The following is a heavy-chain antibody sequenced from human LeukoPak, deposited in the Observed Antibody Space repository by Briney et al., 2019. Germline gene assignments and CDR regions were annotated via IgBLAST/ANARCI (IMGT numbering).Heavy chain of an antibody. CDR2: ISGSGGRT. V-gene: IGHV3-23*01. Sequence: HTGGSLRLSCAASGFTFSSYGMHWVRQAPGKGLEWVSAISGSGGRTYYADSVKGRFTISRDNSKNTLYLQMNSLRAEDTAVYYCAKEIPYDSSGSVYFDYWGQGTLVTVSS. D-gene: IGHD3-22*01. J-gene: IGHJ4*02. CDR1: GFTFSSYG. CDR3: AKEIPYDSSGSVYFDY.